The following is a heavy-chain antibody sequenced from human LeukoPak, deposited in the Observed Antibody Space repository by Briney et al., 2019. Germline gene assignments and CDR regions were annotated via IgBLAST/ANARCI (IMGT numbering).Heavy chain of an antibody. CDR3: ARHIIKGTRDTDYYYYYYMDV. Sequence: GESLKISCKGSGYSFTSYWIGWVRQMPGKGLEWMGIIYPGDSDTRYSPSFQGQVTISADKSISTAYLQWSSLKASDTAMYYCARHIIKGTRDTDYYYYYYMDVWGKGTTVTVSS. D-gene: IGHD1-7*01. V-gene: IGHV5-51*01. J-gene: IGHJ6*03. CDR1: GYSFTSYW. CDR2: IYPGDSDT.